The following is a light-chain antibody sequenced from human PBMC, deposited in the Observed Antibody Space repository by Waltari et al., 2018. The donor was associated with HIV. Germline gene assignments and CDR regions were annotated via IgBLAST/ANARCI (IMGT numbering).Light chain of an antibody. Sequence: QSALTQPASVSGSPGQSITISCTGINVDVGAFKFVSWYQHHPGKAPKLMIYEVHTRPSGVSERFSGSKSGNSAALTISGLQTADEADYYCTSYTSGSVLFGGGTNLTVL. CDR3: TSYTSGSVL. CDR1: NVDVGAFKF. CDR2: EVH. J-gene: IGLJ2*01. V-gene: IGLV2-14*01.